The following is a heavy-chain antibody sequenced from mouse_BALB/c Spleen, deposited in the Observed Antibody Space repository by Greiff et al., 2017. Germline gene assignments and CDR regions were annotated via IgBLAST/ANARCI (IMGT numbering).Heavy chain of an antibody. CDR1: GYTFTSYT. Sequence: VKLMESGAELARPGASVKMSCKASGYTFTSYTMHWVKQRPGQGLEWIGYINPSSGYTNYNQKFKDKATLTADKSSSTAYMQLSSLTSEDSAVYYCAREGGYYGNPTSWFAYWGQGTLVTVSA. J-gene: IGHJ3*01. D-gene: IGHD2-1*01. CDR3: AREGGYYGNPTSWFAY. V-gene: IGHV1-4*01. CDR2: INPSSGYT.